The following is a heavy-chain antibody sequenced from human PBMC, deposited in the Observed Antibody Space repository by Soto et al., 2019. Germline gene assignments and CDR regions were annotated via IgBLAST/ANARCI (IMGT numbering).Heavy chain of an antibody. CDR2: IIHIGAP. CDR3: AREGDNCGGDCYSYNWFDP. V-gene: IGHV4-34*12. CDR1: GGSFSGYY. D-gene: IGHD2-21*02. J-gene: IGHJ5*02. Sequence: PSATLSLTYAVYGGSFSGYYCSWVRQPPGEVLQWSGEIIHIGAPNVKPAAESRVTKSLDTYKNQFSLKLSSVTAADTAVYYCAREGDNCGGDCYSYNWFDPWGQGTLVTVS.